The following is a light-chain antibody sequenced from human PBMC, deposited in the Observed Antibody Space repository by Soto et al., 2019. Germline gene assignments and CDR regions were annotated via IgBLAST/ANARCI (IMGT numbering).Light chain of an antibody. V-gene: IGKV3-20*01. J-gene: IGKJ1*01. CDR2: DAS. Sequence: VLTQSPCTLSLYIGERATLSCRASQSADSTSLAWYLQKPGQAPRLLIYDASSRVTGIPDRFSGSGSGTDFTLTISRLEPEDFAVYYCQQYGRSPWTFGQGTKVDI. CDR3: QQYGRSPWT. CDR1: QSADSTS.